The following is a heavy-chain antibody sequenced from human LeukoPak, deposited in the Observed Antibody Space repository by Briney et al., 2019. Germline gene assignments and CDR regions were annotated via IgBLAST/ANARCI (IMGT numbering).Heavy chain of an antibody. J-gene: IGHJ5*02. D-gene: IGHD6-19*01. CDR1: GGSISSYY. CDR2: IYYSGST. V-gene: IGHV4-59*01. CDR3: AAVAGTGWFDP. Sequence: SETLSLTCTVSGGSISSYYWSWIRQPPGKGLEWIGYIYYSGSTNYNPSLKSRVTISVDTSKNQFSLKLSSVTAADTAVYYCAAVAGTGWFDPRGQGTLVTVSS.